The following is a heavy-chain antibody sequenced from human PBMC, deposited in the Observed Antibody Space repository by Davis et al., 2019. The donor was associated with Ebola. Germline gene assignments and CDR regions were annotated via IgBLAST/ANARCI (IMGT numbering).Heavy chain of an antibody. CDR2: IDWDDDK. CDR1: GFSLSTSGMC. V-gene: IGHV2-70*11. J-gene: IGHJ6*02. Sequence: SGPTLVKPTQTLTLTCTFSGFSLSTSGMCVSWIRQPPGKALEWLARIDWDDDKYYSTSLKTRLTISKDTSKNQVVLTMTNMDPVDTATYYCARLRLGELSATYYYDYGMDVWGQGTTVTVSS. CDR3: ARLRLGELSATYYYDYGMDV. D-gene: IGHD3-16*02.